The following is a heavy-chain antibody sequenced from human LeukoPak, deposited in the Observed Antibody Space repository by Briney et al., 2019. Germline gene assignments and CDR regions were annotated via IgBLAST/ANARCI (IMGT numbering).Heavy chain of an antibody. D-gene: IGHD3/OR15-3a*01. J-gene: IGHJ4*02. CDR2: ISYDGSNK. CDR3: ARDGLLGYFDY. CDR1: GFTFSXYA. Sequence: SGFTFSXYARHWVRQAPGKGLEWVAVISYDGSNKYYADSVKGRFTISRDNSKNTLYLQMNSLRAEDTAVYYCARDGLLGYFDYWGQGTLVTVSS. V-gene: IGHV3-30-3*01.